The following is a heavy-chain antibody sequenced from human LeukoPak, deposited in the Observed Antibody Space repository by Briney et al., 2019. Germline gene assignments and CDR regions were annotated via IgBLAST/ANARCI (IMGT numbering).Heavy chain of an antibody. D-gene: IGHD3-3*01. J-gene: IGHJ4*02. V-gene: IGHV3-7*01. Sequence: GGSLRLSCAASGFTFSSYAMHWVRQAPGKGLEWVANIKQDGSEKHYVDSVKGRFTISRDNTKNSLYLQLNSLRAEDTAVYYCARDRMGSADFWSGYYTGTFDYWGQGTLVTVSS. CDR3: ARDRMGSADFWSGYYTGTFDY. CDR1: GFTFSSYA. CDR2: IKQDGSEK.